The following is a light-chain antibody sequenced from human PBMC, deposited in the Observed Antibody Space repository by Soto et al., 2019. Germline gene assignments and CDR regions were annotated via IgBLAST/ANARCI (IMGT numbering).Light chain of an antibody. V-gene: IGKV3-20*01. CDR3: QQYGVSPKT. CDR1: QSVNSLF. J-gene: IGKJ1*01. Sequence: EIVLTQSPGILSLSPGERVTLSCRASQSVNSLFFGWHQQKPGQAPRLVIYGTTNRAAGIPDRFSGSGSGTDFTLTISRLEPEDSVVYFCQQYGVSPKTFGQGTKVEIK. CDR2: GTT.